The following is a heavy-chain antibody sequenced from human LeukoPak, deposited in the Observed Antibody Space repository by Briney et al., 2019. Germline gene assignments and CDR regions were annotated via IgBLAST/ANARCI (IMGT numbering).Heavy chain of an antibody. Sequence: GGSLRLSCAASGFTFSSYWMSWVRQAPGKGLEWVSAIGTAGDTYYPGSVKGRFTISRENAKNSLYLQMNSLRAGDTAVYYCASSIGGSDAFDIWGQGTMVTVSS. J-gene: IGHJ3*02. CDR1: GFTFSSYW. CDR3: ASSIGGSDAFDI. D-gene: IGHD3-22*01. CDR2: IGTAGDT. V-gene: IGHV3-13*01.